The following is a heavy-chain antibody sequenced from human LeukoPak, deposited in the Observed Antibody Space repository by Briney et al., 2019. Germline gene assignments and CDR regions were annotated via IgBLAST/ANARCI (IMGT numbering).Heavy chain of an antibody. CDR1: GYSIANGYH. CDR3: ARSEINDYMRF. V-gene: IGHV4-38-2*02. J-gene: IGHJ4*02. CDR2: IYQSGST. Sequence: SETLSLTCTVSGYSIANGYHWAWVRQPPGKRLEWLGSIYQSGSTYDNLSLKSRLTMSVDTSKNQFSLKMRAVTAADTALYYCARSEINDYMRFWGQGILVTVSS. D-gene: IGHD4-11*01.